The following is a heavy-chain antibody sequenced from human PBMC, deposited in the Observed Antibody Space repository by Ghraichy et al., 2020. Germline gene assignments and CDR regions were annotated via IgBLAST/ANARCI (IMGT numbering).Heavy chain of an antibody. CDR1: GFTFSSYS. CDR3: ACLAVAGTDDAFDI. Sequence: GGSLRLSCAASGFTFSSYSMNWVRQAPGKGLEWVSSISSSSSYIYYADSVKGRFTISRDNAKNSLYLQMNSLRAEDTAVYYCACLAVAGTDDAFDIWGQGTMVTVSS. D-gene: IGHD6-19*01. J-gene: IGHJ3*02. CDR2: ISSSSSYI. V-gene: IGHV3-21*01.